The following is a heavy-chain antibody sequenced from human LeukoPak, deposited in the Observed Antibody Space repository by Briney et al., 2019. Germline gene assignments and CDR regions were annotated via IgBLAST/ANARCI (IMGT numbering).Heavy chain of an antibody. J-gene: IGHJ6*02. CDR1: GFTFSSYT. D-gene: IGHD1-26*01. Sequence: GGSLRLSCAASGFTFSSYTMHWVRQAPGKGLEYVAAIISHGGSTYYANSVQGRFTISRDNSKNTLYLQMGSLRAEDKAVYYCARVMMGASKSNYNYYVMDVWGQGTTVTVSS. V-gene: IGHV3-64*01. CDR2: IISHGGST. CDR3: ARVMMGASKSNYNYYVMDV.